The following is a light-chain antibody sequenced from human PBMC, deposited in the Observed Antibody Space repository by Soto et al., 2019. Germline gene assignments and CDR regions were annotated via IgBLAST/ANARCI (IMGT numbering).Light chain of an antibody. CDR3: QQYNNWPRT. V-gene: IGKV3-15*01. CDR1: QSVSSD. J-gene: IGKJ1*01. CDR2: GAS. Sequence: EIVMTQSPATLSVSPGEGATLSCRASQSVSSDLAWYQQKPGQAPRLLIFGASTRATGIPARFSGSGSGTEFTRAIGSLQSEDFAVYYCQQYNNWPRTFGQGTKVEMK.